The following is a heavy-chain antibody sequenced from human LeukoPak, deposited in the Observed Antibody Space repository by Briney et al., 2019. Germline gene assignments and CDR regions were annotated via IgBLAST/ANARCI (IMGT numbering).Heavy chain of an antibody. J-gene: IGHJ6*04. CDR3: AELGITMIGGV. Sequence: GGTLRLSCAASGFTFSSYAMSWIRQAPGKGLEWVSAISSGGGNTDYADSVKGRFTISRDNSKNTVFLQMNSLRAEDTAVYYCAELGITMIGGVWGKGTTVTISS. D-gene: IGHD3-10*02. CDR1: GFTFSSYA. CDR2: ISSGGGNT. V-gene: IGHV3-23*01.